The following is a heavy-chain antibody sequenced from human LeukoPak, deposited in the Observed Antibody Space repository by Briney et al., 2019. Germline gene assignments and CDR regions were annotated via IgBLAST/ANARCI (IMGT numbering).Heavy chain of an antibody. Sequence: ASVKVSCKASGYTFASYYMHWVRQAPGQGLEWMGIINPSGDSTRYAQKFQGRVTMTRDTSTSTAYMELSRLRSDDTAVYYCARDYCGGDCFPDYWGQGTLVTVSS. J-gene: IGHJ4*02. CDR2: INPSGDST. V-gene: IGHV1-46*01. D-gene: IGHD2-21*02. CDR3: ARDYCGGDCFPDY. CDR1: GYTFASYY.